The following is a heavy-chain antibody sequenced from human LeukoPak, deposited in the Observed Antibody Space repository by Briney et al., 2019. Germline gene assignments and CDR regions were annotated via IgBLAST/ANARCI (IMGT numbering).Heavy chain of an antibody. CDR2: IYSSGST. V-gene: IGHV4-4*07. CDR1: GGSISIYY. CDR3: ARGGKATVVTM. J-gene: IGHJ4*02. Sequence: SETLSLTCTVSGGSISIYYWNWIRQPAGKGLEWIGRIYSSGSTNYNPSLKSRVSMSVDTSKNQFSLKLTSVTAADTALYYCARGGKATVVTMWGQGILVTVSS. D-gene: IGHD4-23*01.